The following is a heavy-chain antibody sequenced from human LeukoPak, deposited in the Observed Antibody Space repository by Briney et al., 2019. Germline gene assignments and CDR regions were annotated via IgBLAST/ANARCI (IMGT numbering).Heavy chain of an antibody. V-gene: IGHV5-51*01. Sequence: GESLKISCKGSGYSFTNYWIGWVRQMPGKGLEWMGIIYPGNSDTRYSPSFQGQVTISADKSISTAYLQWSSLKASDTAMYYCARGHIVGGHYFDYWGQGTLVTVSS. J-gene: IGHJ4*02. CDR3: ARGHIVGGHYFDY. D-gene: IGHD1-26*01. CDR2: IYPGNSDT. CDR1: GYSFTNYW.